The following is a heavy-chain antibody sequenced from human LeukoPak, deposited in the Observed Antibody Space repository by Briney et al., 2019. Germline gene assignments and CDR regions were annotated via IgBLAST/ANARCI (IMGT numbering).Heavy chain of an antibody. CDR2: IYYSGST. D-gene: IGHD5-18*01. CDR3: ARVKGRYIYSDGHYFDY. V-gene: IGHV4-59*01. J-gene: IGHJ4*02. Sequence: SETLSLTCTVSGGSISSYYWSWIRQPPGKGLEWIGYIYYSGSTNYNPSLKSRVTISVDTSKNQFSLKLSSVTAADTAVYYRARVKGRYIYSDGHYFDYWGQGTLVTVSS. CDR1: GGSISSYY.